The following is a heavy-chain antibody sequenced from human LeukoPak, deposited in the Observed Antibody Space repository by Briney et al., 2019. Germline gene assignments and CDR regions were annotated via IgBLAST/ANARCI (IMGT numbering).Heavy chain of an antibody. CDR3: ARLTPYSGSPLDDY. Sequence: PSETLSLTCTVSGGSISSISNYWGWIRQPPGKGLEYIGSVSYSGSTYYNPSLKGRVTMSADTSKNQFSLKLSSVTAADTAVYYCARLTPYSGSPLDDYWGQGTLVTVSS. J-gene: IGHJ4*02. D-gene: IGHD1-26*01. CDR2: VSYSGST. CDR1: GGSISSISNY. V-gene: IGHV4-39*01.